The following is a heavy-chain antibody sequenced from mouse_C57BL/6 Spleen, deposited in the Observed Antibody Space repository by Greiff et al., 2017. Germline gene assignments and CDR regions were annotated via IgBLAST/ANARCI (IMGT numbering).Heavy chain of an antibody. CDR3: ARSPYDYDPWFAY. CDR1: GYTFTSYW. D-gene: IGHD2-4*01. Sequence: QVQLQQSGAELAKPGASVKLSCKASGYTFTSYWMHWVKQRPGQGLEWIGYINPSSGYTKYNQKFKDKATLTADKSSSTAYMQLSSLTSEDSAVYYCARSPYDYDPWFAYWGQGTLVTVSA. V-gene: IGHV1-7*01. CDR2: INPSSGYT. J-gene: IGHJ3*01.